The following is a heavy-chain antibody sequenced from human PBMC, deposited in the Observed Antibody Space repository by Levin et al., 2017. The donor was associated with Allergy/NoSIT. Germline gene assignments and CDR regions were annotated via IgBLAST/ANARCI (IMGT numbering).Heavy chain of an antibody. CDR3: ARDRIIVSGGNDYYYGMDV. J-gene: IGHJ6*02. CDR2: ISYRGVT. D-gene: IGHD5/OR15-5a*01. CDR1: GGSVSSGTYY. Sequence: KPSETLSLTCSVSGGSVSSGTYYWSWIRRPPGKGLEWIGYISYRGVTRYNPSLKSRVTISVDTSKNEFSLKVTSVTAADTAVYYCARDRIIVSGGNDYYYGMDVWGQGTTVIVSS. V-gene: IGHV4-61*01.